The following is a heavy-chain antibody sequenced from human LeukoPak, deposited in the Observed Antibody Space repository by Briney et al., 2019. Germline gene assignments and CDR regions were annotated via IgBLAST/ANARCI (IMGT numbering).Heavy chain of an antibody. D-gene: IGHD6-19*01. CDR1: GYTFTSYY. Sequence: ASVKVSCKASGYTFTSYYKHWVRQAPGQGLEWMGIINPSGGSTSYAQKFQGRVTMTRDTSTSTVYMELSSLRSEDTAVYYCARGGSGWYERYYFDYWGQGTLVTVSS. V-gene: IGHV1-46*03. CDR3: ARGGSGWYERYYFDY. J-gene: IGHJ4*02. CDR2: INPSGGST.